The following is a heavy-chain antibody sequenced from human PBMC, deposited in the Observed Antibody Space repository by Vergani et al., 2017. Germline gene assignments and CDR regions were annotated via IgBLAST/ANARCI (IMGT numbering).Heavy chain of an antibody. Sequence: EVQLVESGGGLVQPGGSLRLSCAASGFTFSDHYMDWVRQAPGKGLEWVGRTRNKANSYTTEYAESVKGRFTISRDDSKNSLYLQMNSLKIEDTAVYYCARLGYCSSTTCRKAFDTWGQGTMVTVSS. CDR1: GFTFSDHY. CDR2: TRNKANSYTT. CDR3: ARLGYCSSTTCRKAFDT. D-gene: IGHD2-2*01. J-gene: IGHJ3*02. V-gene: IGHV3-72*01.